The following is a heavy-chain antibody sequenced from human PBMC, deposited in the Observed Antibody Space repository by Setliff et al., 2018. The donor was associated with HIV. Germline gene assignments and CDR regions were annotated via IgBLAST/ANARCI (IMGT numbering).Heavy chain of an antibody. CDR2: INPNSGGT. CDR1: GYTFTGNY. Sequence: GASVKVSCKASGYTFTGNYIHWVRQAPGQGLEWMGWINPNSGGTNYAQKFQGRVTMTRDTSISTAYMELSRLRSDDTAVYYCARSYCSGGSCYGYDAFDIWGQGTMVTVSS. V-gene: IGHV1-2*02. CDR3: ARSYCSGGSCYGYDAFDI. J-gene: IGHJ3*02. D-gene: IGHD2-15*01.